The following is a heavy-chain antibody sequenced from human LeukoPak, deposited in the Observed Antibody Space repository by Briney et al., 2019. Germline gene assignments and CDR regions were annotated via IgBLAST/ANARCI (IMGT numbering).Heavy chain of an antibody. CDR3: AREGDYAYFDY. J-gene: IGHJ4*02. CDR1: GFTFSSYA. D-gene: IGHD4-17*01. V-gene: IGHV3-20*04. CDR2: VHWNGGST. Sequence: PGGSLRLSCAASGFTFSSYAMSWVRQAPGKGLEWVSSVHWNGGSTTYADSVKGRFTISRDNAKNSLYLQMNSLRVEDTALYYCAREGDYAYFDYWGQGTLVTVSS.